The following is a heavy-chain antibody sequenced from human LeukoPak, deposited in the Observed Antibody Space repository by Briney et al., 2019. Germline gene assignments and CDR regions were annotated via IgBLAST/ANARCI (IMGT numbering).Heavy chain of an antibody. V-gene: IGHV3-74*01. CDR2: IISDGSYT. D-gene: IGHD4-17*01. Sequence: AGGSLRLSCAASEFTFSRYWMHWVRQAPGKGLVWVARIISDGSYTNYADSVKGRFTISRDNAKNTLYLQMHSLRAEDTAVYYCVRAADYGDYGGFDYWGQGTLVTVSS. CDR3: VRAADYGDYGGFDY. CDR1: EFTFSRYW. J-gene: IGHJ4*02.